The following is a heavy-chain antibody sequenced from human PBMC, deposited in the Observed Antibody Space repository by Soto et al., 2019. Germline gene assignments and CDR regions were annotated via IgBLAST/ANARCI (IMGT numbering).Heavy chain of an antibody. D-gene: IGHD5-18*01. CDR1: GYSFTSYW. Sequence: PGESLKISCKGSGYSFTSYWISWVRQMPGKGLEWMGRIDPSDSYTNYSPSFQGHVTISADKSISTAYLQWSSLKASDTAMYYCARHGVSYGYDHNYYYGMDVWGQGTTVTVSS. V-gene: IGHV5-10-1*01. CDR2: IDPSDSYT. CDR3: ARHGVSYGYDHNYYYGMDV. J-gene: IGHJ6*02.